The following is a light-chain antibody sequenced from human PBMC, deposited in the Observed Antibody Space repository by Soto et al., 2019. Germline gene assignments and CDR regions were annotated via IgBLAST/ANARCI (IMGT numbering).Light chain of an antibody. CDR1: QSVSSSY. Sequence: EIVLTQSPGTLSLSPGERATLSCRASQSVSSSYLAWYQQKPGQAPRLLIFGASSRATGIPDRFSGSGSGTHFTLTISRLEPEDFAVYYCQQYGSSPTFGQGTKVEIK. J-gene: IGKJ1*01. CDR3: QQYGSSPT. CDR2: GAS. V-gene: IGKV3-20*01.